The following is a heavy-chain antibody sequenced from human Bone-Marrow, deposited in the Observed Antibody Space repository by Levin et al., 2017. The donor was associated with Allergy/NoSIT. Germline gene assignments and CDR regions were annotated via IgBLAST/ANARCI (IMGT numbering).Heavy chain of an antibody. CDR3: ARDPDYYDRAFDI. J-gene: IGHJ3*02. V-gene: IGHV1-2*02. CDR1: GYTFTDYY. Sequence: ASVKVSCKASGYTFTDYYMNWVRQAPGQGLEWMGWINPNSGGTNYAQKFQGRVTMTRDTSISTAYMELSGLRSDDTAVSYCARDPDYYDRAFDIWGQGTMVTVSS. D-gene: IGHD3-22*01. CDR2: INPNSGGT.